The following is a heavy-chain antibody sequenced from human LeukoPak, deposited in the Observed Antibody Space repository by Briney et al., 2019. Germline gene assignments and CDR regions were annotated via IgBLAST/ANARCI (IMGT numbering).Heavy chain of an antibody. V-gene: IGHV3-23*01. Sequence: GGSLRLSCAASGFTLSSYAMSWVRQAPGKGLEWVSTISSGGGTTYYADSGKGRFTISKDNSKNTLYLQVSSLRAEDTAVYYCAKALRSGDSCPQPGFDYWGQGSMVTVSS. J-gene: IGHJ4*02. CDR1: GFTLSSYA. CDR2: ISSGGGTT. CDR3: AKALRSGDSCPQPGFDY. D-gene: IGHD2-15*01.